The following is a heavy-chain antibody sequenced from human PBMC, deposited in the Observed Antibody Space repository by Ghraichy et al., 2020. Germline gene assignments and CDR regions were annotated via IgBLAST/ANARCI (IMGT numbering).Heavy chain of an antibody. CDR1: GFTFSSYW. Sequence: LSLTCAASGFTFSSYWMHWVRQAPGKGLVWVSRINSDGSSTSYADSVKGRFTISRDNAKNTLYLQMNSLRAEDTAVYYCASISSSGWGDDYWGQGTLVTVSS. CDR3: ASISSSGWGDDY. V-gene: IGHV3-74*01. J-gene: IGHJ4*02. CDR2: INSDGSST. D-gene: IGHD6-19*01.